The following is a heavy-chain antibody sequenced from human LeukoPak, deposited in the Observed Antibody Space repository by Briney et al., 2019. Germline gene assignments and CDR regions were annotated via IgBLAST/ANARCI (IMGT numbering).Heavy chain of an antibody. D-gene: IGHD3-10*01. CDR3: ARERITMVRDFDY. V-gene: IGHV3-11*04. J-gene: IGHJ4*02. Sequence: GGSLRLSCAASGFTFSDYYMSWIRQAPGKGLEWVSYISSSGSTIYYADSVKGRFTISRDNAKNSLYLQMNSLRAEDTAVYYCARERITMVRDFDYWGQGTLVTVSS. CDR1: GFTFSDYY. CDR2: ISSSGSTI.